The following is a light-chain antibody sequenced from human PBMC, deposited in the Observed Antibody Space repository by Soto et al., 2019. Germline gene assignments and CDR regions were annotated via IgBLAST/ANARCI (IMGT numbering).Light chain of an antibody. V-gene: IGKV3-15*01. CDR2: GAS. CDR3: QQYNNRPIT. Sequence: EIVIAQVSATPSLSPGGRAPLSCRASQSVSSNLAWYQQKPGQAPRLLIYGASTRATGIPARFSGSGSGTEFTLTISSLQSEDFVVYYCQQYNNRPITFGQGTRLEIK. J-gene: IGKJ5*01. CDR1: QSVSSN.